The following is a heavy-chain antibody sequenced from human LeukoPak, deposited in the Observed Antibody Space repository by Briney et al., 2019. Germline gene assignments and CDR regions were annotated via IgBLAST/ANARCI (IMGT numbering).Heavy chain of an antibody. CDR3: ARKTGVATITVPGFDY. CDR1: GYSFTSYW. Sequence: GESLRISCKGSGYSFTSYWIGWVRQMPGKGLEWMGIIYPGDSDTRYSPSFQGQVTISADKSISTAYLQWSSLKASDTAMYYCARKTGVATITVPGFDYWGQGTLVTVSS. J-gene: IGHJ4*02. CDR2: IYPGDSDT. D-gene: IGHD5-24*01. V-gene: IGHV5-51*01.